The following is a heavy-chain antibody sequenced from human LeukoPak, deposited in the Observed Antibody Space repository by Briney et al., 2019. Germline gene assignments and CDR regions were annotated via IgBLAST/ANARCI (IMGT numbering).Heavy chain of an antibody. CDR1: GYSISSGYY. CDR3: ARSFSSWSPQSVVDY. Sequence: SETLSLTCTVSGYSISSGYYWGWIRQPPGKGLECIGSICHSGSTYYNPSLKSRVTISVDTSKNQFSLKLSSVTAADTAVYYCARSFSSWSPQSVVDYWGQGTLVTVSS. V-gene: IGHV4-38-2*02. CDR2: ICHSGST. J-gene: IGHJ4*02. D-gene: IGHD6-13*01.